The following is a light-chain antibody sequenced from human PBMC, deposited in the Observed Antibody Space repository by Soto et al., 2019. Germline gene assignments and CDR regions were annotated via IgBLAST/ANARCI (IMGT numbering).Light chain of an antibody. V-gene: IGKV2-24*01. CDR2: MIS. Sequence: DIVLTQTPLSSPVTLGQPASISCRSSQSLVHSDGNTYLTWLQQRPGQPPRLLIYMISNRFSRVPDRFSGSGAGTDFTLKSRTVEDDDVEVSYCEQATQDYTFGQGTKLEIK. CDR3: EQATQDYT. CDR1: QSLVHSDGNTY. J-gene: IGKJ2*01.